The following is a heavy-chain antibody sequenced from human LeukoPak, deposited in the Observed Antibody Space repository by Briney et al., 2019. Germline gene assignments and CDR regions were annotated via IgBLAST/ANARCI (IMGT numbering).Heavy chain of an antibody. V-gene: IGHV3-66*02. CDR1: GFAVSTNY. Sequence: GGSLRLSCAASGFAVSTNYLSWVRQAQGKWLEWVSVIYSDGSTYYTDSVKGRFTISRDNSKNTLYLQMNSLRPEDTAVYYCARDQRSESYYPWGWFDPWGQGTLVTVSS. CDR2: IYSDGST. J-gene: IGHJ5*02. CDR3: ARDQRSESYYPWGWFDP. D-gene: IGHD1-26*01.